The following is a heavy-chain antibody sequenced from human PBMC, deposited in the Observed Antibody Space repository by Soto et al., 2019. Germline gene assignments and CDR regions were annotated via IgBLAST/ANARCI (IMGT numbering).Heavy chain of an antibody. D-gene: IGHD3-3*01. CDR3: AKDLAGLRFLEWFVGRGYYFDY. CDR2: ISGSGGST. CDR1: GFTFSSYA. Sequence: EVQLLESGGGLVQPGGSLRLSCAASGFTFSSYAMSWVRQAPGKGLEWVSAISGSGGSTYYADSVKGRFTISRDNSKNRLYLQMTSLRAEDTAVYYCAKDLAGLRFLEWFVGRGYYFDYWGQGTLVTVSS. J-gene: IGHJ4*02. V-gene: IGHV3-23*01.